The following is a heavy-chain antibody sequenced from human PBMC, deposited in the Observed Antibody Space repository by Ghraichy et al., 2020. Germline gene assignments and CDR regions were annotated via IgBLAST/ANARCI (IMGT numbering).Heavy chain of an antibody. D-gene: IGHD3-10*01. V-gene: IGHV4-39*01. J-gene: IGHJ4*02. CDR2: ISFSGTT. CDR1: GGSISSNDYY. Sequence: SETLSLTCTVTGGSISSNDYYWGWIRQRPGKGLEWIGTISFSGTTYYNPTLKSRVTLSVDTSKNQFSLKLISVIAADTAVYFCARRNRGFDYWGQGALVTVSS. CDR3: ARRNRGFDY.